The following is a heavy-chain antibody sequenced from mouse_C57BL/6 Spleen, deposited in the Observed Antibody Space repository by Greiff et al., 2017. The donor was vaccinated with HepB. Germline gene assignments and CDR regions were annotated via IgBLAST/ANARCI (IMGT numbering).Heavy chain of an antibody. J-gene: IGHJ4*01. Sequence: EVQLVESGPGLVKPSQSLSLTCSVTGYSITSGYYWNWIRQFPGNKLEWMGYISYDGSNNYNPSLKNRISITRDTSKNQFFLKLNSVTTEDTATYYCARRGLRRGGGDYWGQGTSVTVSS. V-gene: IGHV3-6*01. CDR1: GYSITSGYY. CDR2: ISYDGSN. D-gene: IGHD2-4*01. CDR3: ARRGLRRGGGDY.